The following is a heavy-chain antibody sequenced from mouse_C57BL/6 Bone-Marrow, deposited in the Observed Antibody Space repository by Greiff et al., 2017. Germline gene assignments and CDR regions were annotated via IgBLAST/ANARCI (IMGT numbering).Heavy chain of an antibody. CDR2: ISNGGGST. CDR3: ARHRGSYAMDY. D-gene: IGHD3-3*01. J-gene: IGHJ4*01. V-gene: IGHV5-12*01. CDR1: GFTFSDYY. Sequence: DVQLVESGGGLVQPGGSLKLSCAASGFTFSDYYMYWVRQTPEKRLEWVAYISNGGGSTYYPDTVKGRFTISRDNAKNTLYLQMSRLKSEDTAMYYCARHRGSYAMDYWGQGTSVTVSS.